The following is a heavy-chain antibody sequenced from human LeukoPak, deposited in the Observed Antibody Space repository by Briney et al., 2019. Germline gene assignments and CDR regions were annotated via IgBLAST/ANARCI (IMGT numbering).Heavy chain of an antibody. CDR2: IWYDGSNK. CDR1: GFTFSSYG. Sequence: GGSLRLSCAASGFTFSSYGMHWVCQAPGKGLEWVAVIWYDGSNKYYADSVKGRFTISRDNSKNTLYLQMNSLRAEDTAVYYCARGLKTYYYGSGSYFPSYFDYWGQGTLVTVSS. J-gene: IGHJ4*02. D-gene: IGHD3-10*01. CDR3: ARGLKTYYYGSGSYFPSYFDY. V-gene: IGHV3-33*01.